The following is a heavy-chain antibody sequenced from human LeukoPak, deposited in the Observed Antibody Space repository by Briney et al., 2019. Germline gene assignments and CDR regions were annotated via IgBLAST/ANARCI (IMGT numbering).Heavy chain of an antibody. CDR2: IRYDGSNK. D-gene: IGHD4-17*01. CDR1: GFTFSSYG. Sequence: GGSLRLSCAASGFTFSSYGMHWVRQAPGKGLEWVAFIRYDGSNKYYADSVKGRFTISRDNSKNTLYLQMNSLRAEDTAVYYCARHLTVTTFFDYWGQGTLVTVSS. V-gene: IGHV3-30*02. CDR3: ARHLTVTTFFDY. J-gene: IGHJ4*02.